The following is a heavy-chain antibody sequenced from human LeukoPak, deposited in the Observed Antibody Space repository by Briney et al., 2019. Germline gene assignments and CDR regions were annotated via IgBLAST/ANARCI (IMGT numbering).Heavy chain of an antibody. Sequence: GGSLRLSCAASGFTFSSSCMSWLRQAPGKGLEWVANIKEDGSEKCYVEPVKGRFSIPRDNAKNSLYLQMTSLRVEDTAVYDCTRGRLTMTWGEGALVTVSS. CDR2: IKEDGSEK. D-gene: IGHD3-22*01. CDR1: GFTFSSSC. J-gene: IGHJ5*02. CDR3: TRGRLTMT. V-gene: IGHV3-7*01.